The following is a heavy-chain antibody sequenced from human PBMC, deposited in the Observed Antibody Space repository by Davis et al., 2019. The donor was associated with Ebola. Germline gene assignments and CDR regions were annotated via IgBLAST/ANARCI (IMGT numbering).Heavy chain of an antibody. CDR3: ARGMDV. CDR2: INPNSGGT. J-gene: IGHJ6*04. Sequence: AASVKVSCKASGYSFTGNYVQWVRQAPGQGLEWMGRINPNSGGTNYAQKFQGRVTMTRDTSISTAYMELSSLRSEDTAVYYCARGMDVWGKGTTVTVSS. CDR1: GYSFTGNY. V-gene: IGHV1-2*06.